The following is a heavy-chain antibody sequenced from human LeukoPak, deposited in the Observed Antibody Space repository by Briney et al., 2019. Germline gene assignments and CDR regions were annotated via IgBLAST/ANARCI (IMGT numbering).Heavy chain of an antibody. CDR2: ISSSGSTI. CDR3: ARVMTSTRRHNAFDL. Sequence: GGSLRLSCAASGFTFSSYEMNWVRQAPGKGLEWVSYISSSGSTIYYADSVKGRFTISRDNAKNSLYLQMNSLRAEDTAVYYCARVMTSTRRHNAFDLWGQGTMVTVSS. CDR1: GFTFSSYE. V-gene: IGHV3-48*03. J-gene: IGHJ3*01. D-gene: IGHD1-1*01.